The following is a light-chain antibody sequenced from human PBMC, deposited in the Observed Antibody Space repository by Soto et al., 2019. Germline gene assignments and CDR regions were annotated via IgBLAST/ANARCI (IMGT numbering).Light chain of an antibody. V-gene: IGLV2-14*01. CDR1: SSDVGGYNY. J-gene: IGLJ1*01. CDR2: EVS. Sequence: QSALTQPASVSGSPGQSITISCTGTSSDVGGYNYVSWYQQHPGKAPKLMIYEVSNRPSGVSNRFSGSKSGNTASLTISGLQVEDEADYYCSSYTSSSTYVVGTGTKLTVL. CDR3: SSYTSSSTYV.